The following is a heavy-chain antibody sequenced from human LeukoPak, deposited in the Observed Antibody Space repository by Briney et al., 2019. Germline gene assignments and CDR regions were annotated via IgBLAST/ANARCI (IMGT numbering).Heavy chain of an antibody. V-gene: IGHV4-39*01. Sequence: SETLSLTCTVSGGSISSSTYHWGWIRQPPGRGLEWIGSIYYSGNTYYNPSLNSRVTISVDTSKNQFSVKLSSVTAADTAVYYCARHSSPHAGSSSWYDFWGQGTLVTVSS. CDR1: GGSISSSTYH. D-gene: IGHD2-15*01. CDR2: IYYSGNT. CDR3: ARHSSPHAGSSSWYDF. J-gene: IGHJ5*01.